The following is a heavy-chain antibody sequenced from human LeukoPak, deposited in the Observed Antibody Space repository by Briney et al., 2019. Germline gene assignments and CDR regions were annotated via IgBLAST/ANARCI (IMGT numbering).Heavy chain of an antibody. V-gene: IGHV1-8*01. D-gene: IGHD2-15*01. CDR3: ARDDCSGGSCYFDY. CDR2: MNPNSGNT. J-gene: IGHJ4*02. CDR1: GYTFTSYD. Sequence: ASVEVSCKASGYTFTSYDINWVRQATGQGLEWMGWMNPNSGNTGYAQKFQGRVTITRDTSASTAYMELSSLRSEDTAVYYCARDDCSGGSCYFDYWGQGTLVTVSS.